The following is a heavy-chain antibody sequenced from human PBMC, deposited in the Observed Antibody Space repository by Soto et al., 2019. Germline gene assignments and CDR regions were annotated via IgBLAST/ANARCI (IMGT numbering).Heavy chain of an antibody. J-gene: IGHJ3*02. D-gene: IGHD4-17*01. CDR3: AKDGPTTVPTPPTGDAFDI. CDR2: ISYDGSNK. Sequence: QVQLVESGGGVVQPGRSLRLSCAASGFTFSSYGMHWVRQAPGKGLEWVAVISYDGSNKYYADSVKGRFTISRDNSKNTLYLQMTSLRAEDTAVYYCAKDGPTTVPTPPTGDAFDIWGQGTMVTVSS. V-gene: IGHV3-30*18. CDR1: GFTFSSYG.